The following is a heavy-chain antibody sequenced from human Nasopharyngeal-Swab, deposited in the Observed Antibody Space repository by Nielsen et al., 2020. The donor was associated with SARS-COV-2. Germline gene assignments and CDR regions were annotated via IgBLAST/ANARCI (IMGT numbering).Heavy chain of an antibody. D-gene: IGHD5-24*01. J-gene: IGHJ4*02. CDR3: ARAAIDQHFDL. CDR1: GYIFNDHF. CDR2: INPSGTST. V-gene: IGHV1-46*02. Sequence: ASVKVSCKAPGYIFNDHFIHWVRQAPGQGLEWMGLINPSGTSTTHAQRFQGRVTMTRDTSTSTVHMELSNLRSGDTAVYYCARAAIDQHFDLWGPGTLVTVSS.